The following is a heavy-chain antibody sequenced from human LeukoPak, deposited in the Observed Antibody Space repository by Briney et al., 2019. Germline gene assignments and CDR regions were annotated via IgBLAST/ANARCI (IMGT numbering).Heavy chain of an antibody. CDR1: GGTFSSYA. Sequence: SVTVSYKASGGTFSSYAISWVRQAPGQGLEWMGGIIPIFGTANYAQKFQGRVTITADESTSTAYMELSSLRSEDTAVYYCARGDIAARHFDYWGQGTLVTVSS. CDR3: ARGDIAARHFDY. CDR2: IIPIFGTA. D-gene: IGHD6-6*01. V-gene: IGHV1-69*13. J-gene: IGHJ4*02.